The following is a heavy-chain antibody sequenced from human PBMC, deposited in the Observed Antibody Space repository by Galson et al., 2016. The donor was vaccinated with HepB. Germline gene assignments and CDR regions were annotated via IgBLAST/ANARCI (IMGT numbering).Heavy chain of an antibody. Sequence: SLRLSCAGYGFTFSLAWMNWVRQAPGKGLEWVGRMKSKGGGGTTDFAAPVKGRFSITRDDSKNTLYLHMISLTAEDTAVYYCIHDWDYNYGMNVWGQGTTVTASS. D-gene: IGHD2-21*01. J-gene: IGHJ6*02. CDR1: GFTFSLAW. CDR2: MKSKGGGGTT. CDR3: IHDWDYNYGMNV. V-gene: IGHV3-15*01.